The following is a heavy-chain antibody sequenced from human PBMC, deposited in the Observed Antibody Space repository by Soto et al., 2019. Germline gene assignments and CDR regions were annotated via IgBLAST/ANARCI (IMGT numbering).Heavy chain of an antibody. J-gene: IGHJ5*02. CDR1: GASISGFY. CDR3: VRDGTKTLRDWFDP. Sequence: TLSLTCTVSGASISGFYWSWIRKPAGKGLEWIGRIYATGTTDYNPSLKSRVMMSVDTSKKQFSLKLRSVTAADTAVYYCVRDGTKTLRDWFDPWGQGISVTVSS. V-gene: IGHV4-4*07. D-gene: IGHD1-1*01. CDR2: IYATGTT.